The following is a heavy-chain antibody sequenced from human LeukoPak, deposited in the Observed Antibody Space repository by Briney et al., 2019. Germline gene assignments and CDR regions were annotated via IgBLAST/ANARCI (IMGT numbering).Heavy chain of an antibody. D-gene: IGHD3-9*01. CDR3: AKDLIGFLRYFDWLSFGY. CDR2: IRYDGSNK. J-gene: IGHJ4*02. V-gene: IGHV3-30*02. CDR1: GFTFSSYG. Sequence: PGGSLRLSCAASGFTFSSYGMHWVRQAPGKGLESVAFIRYDGSNKYYADSVKGRFTISRDNSKNTLYLQMNSLRAEDTAVYYCAKDLIGFLRYFDWLSFGYWGQGTLVTVSS.